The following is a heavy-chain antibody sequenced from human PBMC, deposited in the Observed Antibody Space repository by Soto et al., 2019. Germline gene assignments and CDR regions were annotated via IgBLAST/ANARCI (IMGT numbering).Heavy chain of an antibody. D-gene: IGHD3-22*01. J-gene: IGHJ6*02. V-gene: IGHV1-3*01. CDR1: GYTFTSYA. CDR3: AREIGYYYDSSGYWVGSTGGMDV. CDR2: INAGNGNT. Sequence: ASVKVSCKASGYTFTSYAMHWVRQAPGQRLEWMGWINAGNGNTKYSQKFQGRVTITRDTSASTAYMELSSLRSEETAVYYCAREIGYYYDSSGYWVGSTGGMDVWGQGTTVTVSS.